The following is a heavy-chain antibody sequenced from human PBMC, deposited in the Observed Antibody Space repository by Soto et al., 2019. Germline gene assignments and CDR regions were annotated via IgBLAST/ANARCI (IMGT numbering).Heavy chain of an antibody. CDR1: GFTVSSNY. CDR2: IYSGGST. V-gene: IGHV3-66*01. Sequence: PGGSLRLSCAASGFTVSSNYMSWARQAPGKGLEWVSVIYSGGSTYYADSVKGRFTISRDNSENTLYLQMNSLRAEDTAVYYCARTCSGGTCSFDYWGQGTLVTVSS. J-gene: IGHJ4*02. CDR3: ARTCSGGTCSFDY. D-gene: IGHD2-15*01.